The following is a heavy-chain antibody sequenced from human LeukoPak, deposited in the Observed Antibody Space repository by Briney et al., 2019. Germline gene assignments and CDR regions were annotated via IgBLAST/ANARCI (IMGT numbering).Heavy chain of an antibody. V-gene: IGHV3-53*01. CDR3: ARSGRFGELLPILIVV. Sequence: GGSLRLSCTVSGFTVSSNSMSWVRQAPGKGLEWVSFIYSDNTHYSDSVKGRFTISRDNSKNTLYLQMNSLRAEDTAVYYCARSGRFGELLPILIVVWGQGTLVTVSS. CDR1: GFTVSSNS. CDR2: IYSDNT. D-gene: IGHD3-10*01. J-gene: IGHJ4*02.